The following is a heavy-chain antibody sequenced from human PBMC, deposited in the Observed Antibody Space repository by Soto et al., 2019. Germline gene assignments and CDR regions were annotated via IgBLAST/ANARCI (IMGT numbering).Heavy chain of an antibody. J-gene: IGHJ4*02. CDR1: GFIFSGSA. CDR3: IRGGSPYYYDY. CDR2: ILSKAGNYAT. V-gene: IGHV3-73*01. Sequence: EVQLVESGGGLVQPGGSLKLSCAASGFIFSGSAVHWVRQASGKGLEWVGRILSKAGNYATAYPASMKGRFTISRDDSENTAFLQMNSLKTEDTAVYYWIRGGSPYYYDYWGQVTLVAVSS.